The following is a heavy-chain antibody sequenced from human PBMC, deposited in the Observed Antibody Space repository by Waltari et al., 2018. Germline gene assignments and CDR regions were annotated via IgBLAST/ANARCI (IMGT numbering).Heavy chain of an antibody. Sequence: QVQLQESGPGLVKPSETLSLTCTVSGGSISSYYWSWIRQPPGKGLEWNGYIYYSGSTKYNSSLKSRVTISVDTSKNQFSLKLSSVTAADTAVYYCARETIAARSYYLDYCGQGTLVTVSS. V-gene: IGHV4-59*01. D-gene: IGHD6-6*01. CDR1: GGSISSYY. CDR2: IYYSGST. CDR3: ARETIAARSYYLDY. J-gene: IGHJ4*02.